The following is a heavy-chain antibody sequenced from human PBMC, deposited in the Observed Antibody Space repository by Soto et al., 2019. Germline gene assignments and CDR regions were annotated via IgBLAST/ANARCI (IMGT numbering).Heavy chain of an antibody. Sequence: SETLSLTCAVSGGSISSSNWWSWVRQPPGKGLEWIGEIYHSGSTNYNPSLKSRVTISVDKSKNQFSLKLSSVTVADTAVYYCARACYDILTGFYGMDVWGQGTTVTVSS. V-gene: IGHV4-4*02. CDR3: ARACYDILTGFYGMDV. D-gene: IGHD3-9*01. CDR2: IYHSGST. CDR1: GGSISSSNW. J-gene: IGHJ6*02.